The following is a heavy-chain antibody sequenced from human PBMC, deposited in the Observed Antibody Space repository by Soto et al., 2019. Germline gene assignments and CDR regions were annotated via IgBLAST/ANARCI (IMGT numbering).Heavy chain of an antibody. CDR2: ISSSGSTI. Sequence: GGSLRLSCAASGFTFSDYYMSWIRQAPGKGLEWVSYISSSGSTIYYADSVKSRFTISRDNAKNSLYLQMNSLRAEDTAVYYCARAIYDSSGYQELFDYWGQGTLVTVSS. D-gene: IGHD3-22*01. V-gene: IGHV3-11*01. CDR3: ARAIYDSSGYQELFDY. J-gene: IGHJ4*02. CDR1: GFTFSDYY.